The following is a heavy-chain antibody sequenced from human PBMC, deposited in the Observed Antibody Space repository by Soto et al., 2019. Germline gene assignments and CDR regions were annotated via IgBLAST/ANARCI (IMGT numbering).Heavy chain of an antibody. V-gene: IGHV4-39*01. CDR3: ARHGYCSGGSCYPEDYYYYYMDV. J-gene: IGHJ6*03. CDR1: GGSISSSSYY. CDR2: IYYSGST. Sequence: PSETLSLTCTVSGGSISSSSYYWGWIRQPPGKGLEWIGSIYYSGSTYYNPSLKSRVTISVDTSKNQFSLKLSSVTAADTAVYYCARHGYCSGGSCYPEDYYYYYMDVWGKGTTVTVSS. D-gene: IGHD2-15*01.